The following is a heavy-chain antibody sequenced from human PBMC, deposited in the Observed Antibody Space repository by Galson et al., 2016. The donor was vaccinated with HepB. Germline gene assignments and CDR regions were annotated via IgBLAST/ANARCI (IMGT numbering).Heavy chain of an antibody. J-gene: IGHJ6*03. V-gene: IGHV4-34*01. CDR1: HGSFSGYY. CDR3: ARVSWRVRGMFYMDV. D-gene: IGHD3-10*01. CDR2: IYHSGNT. Sequence: ETLSLTCAVYHGSFSGYYWSWIRQPPGKGLQWIWEIYHSGNTNYHPSLKSRVTISGDTSKNQFSLKLNSVTAADTASYYCARVSWRVRGMFYMDVWGEGTTVTVSS.